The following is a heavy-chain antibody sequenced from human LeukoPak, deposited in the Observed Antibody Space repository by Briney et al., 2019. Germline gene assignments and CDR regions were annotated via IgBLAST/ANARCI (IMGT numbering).Heavy chain of an antibody. Sequence: PLGCLRLSSEASGFTLNKYWMHWVRHAPGKGLVWVSRITGDGSDIAYADSVKGRFTVSRDDAKNILFLQVTGLRVEDTAIYYWARDAYTTTSNWLDPWGQGTLVTVSS. CDR1: GFTLNKYW. J-gene: IGHJ5*02. V-gene: IGHV3-74*01. D-gene: IGHD4-17*01. CDR2: ITGDGSDI. CDR3: ARDAYTTTSNWLDP.